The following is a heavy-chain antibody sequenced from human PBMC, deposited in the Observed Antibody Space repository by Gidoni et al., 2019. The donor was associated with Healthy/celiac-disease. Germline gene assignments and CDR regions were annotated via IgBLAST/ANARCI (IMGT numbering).Heavy chain of an antibody. CDR1: GFTFSSYS. V-gene: IGHV3-21*01. CDR3: ARDLELGLNHDAFDI. Sequence: EVQLVESGGGLVKPGGSLRLSCAASGFTFSSYSMNWVRQAPGKGLEWVSSISSSSSYIYYADSVKGRFTISRDNAKNSLYLQMNSLRAEDTAVYYCARDLELGLNHDAFDIWCQGTMVTVSS. D-gene: IGHD7-27*01. J-gene: IGHJ3*02. CDR2: ISSSSSYI.